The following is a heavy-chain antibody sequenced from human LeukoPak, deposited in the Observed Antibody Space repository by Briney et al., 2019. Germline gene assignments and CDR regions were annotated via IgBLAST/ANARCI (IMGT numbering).Heavy chain of an antibody. CDR2: INQRGSEI. D-gene: IGHD3-16*02. V-gene: IGHV3-7*01. CDR1: GFTFSNHW. J-gene: IGHJ4*02. CDR3: VRRYMATSAEDFDY. Sequence: GGSLRLSCAASGFTFSNHWMTWVRQAPGKGLEWVANINQRGSEIYYVDSVRGRFTISRDNAKNSLYLQMNTLRAEDTAVYYCVRRYMATSAEDFDYWGQGTLVTVFS.